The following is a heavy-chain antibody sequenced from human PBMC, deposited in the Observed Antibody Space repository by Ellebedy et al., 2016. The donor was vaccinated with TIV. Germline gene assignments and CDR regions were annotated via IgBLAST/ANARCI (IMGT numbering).Heavy chain of an antibody. J-gene: IGHJ6*02. V-gene: IGHV1-2*02. CDR2: INPNSGGT. CDR3: ARGYYGSGSHYYYGMDV. Sequence: ASVKVSXXASGYTFTGYYMHWVRQAPGQGLEWMGWINPNSGGTNYAQKFQGRVTMTRDTSISTAYMELSRLRSDDTAVYYCARGYYGSGSHYYYGMDVWGQGTTVTVSS. D-gene: IGHD3-10*01. CDR1: GYTFTGYY.